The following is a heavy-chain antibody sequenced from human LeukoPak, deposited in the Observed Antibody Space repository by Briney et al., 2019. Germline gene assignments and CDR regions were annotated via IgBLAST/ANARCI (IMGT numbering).Heavy chain of an antibody. V-gene: IGHV4-38-2*01. CDR2: MYHSGST. CDR1: GYSISSGYY. D-gene: IGHD6-13*01. J-gene: IGHJ6*03. CDR3: ARQGGSSSPYYYYCMDV. Sequence: PSETLSLTCAVSGYSISSGYYWGWFRPPPGKGLEWIGCMYHSGSTYYNPSLKSRVTISVDTSKNQFSLKLSSVTAADTAVYYCARQGGSSSPYYYYCMDVWGKGTTVTVSS.